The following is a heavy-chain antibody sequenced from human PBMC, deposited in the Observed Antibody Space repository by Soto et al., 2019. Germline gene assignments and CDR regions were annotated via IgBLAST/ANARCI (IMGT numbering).Heavy chain of an antibody. V-gene: IGHV3-30-3*01. D-gene: IGHD3-16*02. CDR3: ARSFYEGAHGYFDY. CDR2: ISYDGNNK. CDR1: GFPFSSYA. J-gene: IGHJ4*02. Sequence: QVQLVESGGGVVQPGRSLRLSCAASGFPFSSYAMHWVRQAPGKGLEGVAVISYDGNNKYYADSVRGRFTISRDNSKNTLYLQRSSLRPEDTAVYYCARSFYEGAHGYFDYWGQGNLVTVSS.